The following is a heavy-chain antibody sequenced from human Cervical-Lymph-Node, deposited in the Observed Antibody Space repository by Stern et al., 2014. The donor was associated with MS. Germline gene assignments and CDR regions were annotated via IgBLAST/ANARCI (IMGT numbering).Heavy chain of an antibody. Sequence: DQLVESGAEVKKPVASGKVSCKASGYTFTNYYMHWVRQAPGQGLEWLGIINPSGGSTSYAQKLQGRVTMTRDTSTSTVYMELSSLRSEDTAVYYCAREVAGHRLGMMDVWGQGTTVTVSS. CDR2: INPSGGST. V-gene: IGHV1-46*01. D-gene: IGHD6-19*01. CDR1: GYTFTNYY. CDR3: AREVAGHRLGMMDV. J-gene: IGHJ6*02.